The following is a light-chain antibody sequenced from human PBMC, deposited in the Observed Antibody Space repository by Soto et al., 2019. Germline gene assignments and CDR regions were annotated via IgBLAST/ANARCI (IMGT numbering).Light chain of an antibody. J-gene: IGKJ3*01. CDR3: QQYYSYPLFT. CDR2: AAS. V-gene: IGKV1-8*01. CDR1: QGISSY. Sequence: AIRMTQSPSSFSASTGDRVTITCQASQGISSYLAWYQQKPGKAPKLLIYAASTLQSGVPSRFSGSGSGTDFTLTISCLQSEDFATYYCQQYYSYPLFTFGPGTKVDIK.